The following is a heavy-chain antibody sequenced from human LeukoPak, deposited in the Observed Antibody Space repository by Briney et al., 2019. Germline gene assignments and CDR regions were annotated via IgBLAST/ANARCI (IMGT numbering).Heavy chain of an antibody. J-gene: IGHJ3*02. CDR3: ARQRHAFDI. D-gene: IGHD1-1*01. CDR1: GFTFSGAW. V-gene: IGHV3-7*03. CDR2: IKQDGSEK. Sequence: GGSLRLSCAVSGFTFSGAWMSWVRQAPGKGLEWVANIKQDGSEKYYVDSVKGRFTISRDNAKNSLYLQMNSLRAEDTAVYYCARQRHAFDIWGQGTMVTVSS.